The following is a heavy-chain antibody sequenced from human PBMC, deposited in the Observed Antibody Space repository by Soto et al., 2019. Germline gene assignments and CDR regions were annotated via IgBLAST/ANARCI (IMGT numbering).Heavy chain of an antibody. V-gene: IGHV3-30-3*01. CDR1: GLTFSSYA. CDR2: ISYDGSNK. D-gene: IGHD1-26*01. CDR3: ARTLVGATVDYYYGMDV. J-gene: IGHJ6*02. Sequence: QVQLVESGGGVVQPGRSLRLSCAASGLTFSSYAMHWVRQAPGKGLEWVAVISYDGSNKYYADSVKGRFTISRDNSKNTLYLQMNSLRAEDTAVYYCARTLVGATVDYYYGMDVWGQGTTVTVSS.